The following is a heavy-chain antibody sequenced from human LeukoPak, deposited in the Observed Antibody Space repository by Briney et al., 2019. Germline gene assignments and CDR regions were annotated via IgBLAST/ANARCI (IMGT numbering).Heavy chain of an antibody. J-gene: IGHJ6*03. CDR2: MNPNSGNT. D-gene: IGHD6-19*01. Sequence: ASVKVSCKASGYTFTSYGISWVRQAPGQGLEWMGWMNPNSGNTGYAQKFQGRVTITRNTSISTAYMELSSLRSEDTAVYYCATLSGGWAHQRAPYYYYMDVWGKGTTVTISS. CDR1: GYTFTSYG. CDR3: ATLSGGWAHQRAPYYYYMDV. V-gene: IGHV1-8*03.